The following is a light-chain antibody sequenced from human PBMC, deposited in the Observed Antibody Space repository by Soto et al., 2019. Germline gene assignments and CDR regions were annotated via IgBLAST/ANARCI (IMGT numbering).Light chain of an antibody. J-gene: IGKJ3*01. CDR2: AAS. V-gene: IGKV1-9*01. Sequence: IQLTQSPSSLSASVGDRVTITCRASQDINTFFSWYQQKPGKAPKLLIYAASTLQSGVPSRFSGSGSGTDFTLTISSLQPEDFAAYYCQQLNTYPFTFGPGTKVDIK. CDR3: QQLNTYPFT. CDR1: QDINTF.